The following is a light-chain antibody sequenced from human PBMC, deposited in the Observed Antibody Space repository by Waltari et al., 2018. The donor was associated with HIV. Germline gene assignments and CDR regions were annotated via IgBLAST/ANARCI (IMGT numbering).Light chain of an antibody. CDR3: CSYVSNVI. Sequence: QSALTQPASVSGSPGQSITISCTRTSSDVATYKLVSWYQQHPGKAPKLMIYEVSKRTSGVSDRFSGSKSGDTASLTISGLQAEDEADYYCCSYVSNVIFGGGTKLTVL. J-gene: IGLJ2*01. CDR1: SSDVATYKL. CDR2: EVS. V-gene: IGLV2-23*02.